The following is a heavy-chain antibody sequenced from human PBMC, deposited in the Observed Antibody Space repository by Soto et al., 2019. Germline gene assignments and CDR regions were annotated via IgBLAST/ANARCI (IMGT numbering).Heavy chain of an antibody. J-gene: IGHJ4*02. CDR2: LGAGGDT. D-gene: IGHD3-10*01. V-gene: IGHV3-13*01. Sequence: EVQLVESGGGLVQPGVSLRLACAASGFTVSSYDMHWVRHVTGKGLEWVSTLGAGGDTYFADSVKGRFTISRDHAKNSLYLQMNNLGAGDTAVYYCARGTMVRGTLDPGISGPLDYWGQGTLVAVSS. CDR1: GFTVSSYD. CDR3: ARGTMVRGTLDPGISGPLDY.